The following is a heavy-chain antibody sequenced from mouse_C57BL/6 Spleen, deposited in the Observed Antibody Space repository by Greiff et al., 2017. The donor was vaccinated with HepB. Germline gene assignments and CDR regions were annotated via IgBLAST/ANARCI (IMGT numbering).Heavy chain of an antibody. J-gene: IGHJ3*01. CDR2: IDPSDSYT. CDR3: ARHYDYERAWFAY. Sequence: VQLQQSGAELVMPGASVKLSCKASGYTFTSYWMHWVKQRPGQGLEWIGEIDPSDSYTNYNQKFKGKSTLTVDKSSSTAYMQLSSLTSEDSAVYYCARHYDYERAWFAYWGQGTLVTVSA. D-gene: IGHD2-4*01. CDR1: GYTFTSYW. V-gene: IGHV1-69*01.